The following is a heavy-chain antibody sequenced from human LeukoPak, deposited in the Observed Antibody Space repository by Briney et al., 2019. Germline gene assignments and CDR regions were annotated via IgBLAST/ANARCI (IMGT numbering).Heavy chain of an antibody. V-gene: IGHV3-23*01. CDR3: AKDRKYCSGGSCYLYYFDY. J-gene: IGHJ4*02. CDR2: ISGSGGST. Sequence: GGSLRLSCAASGFTFSSYAMSWVRQAPGKGLEWVSAISGSGGSTYYADSVKGRFTISRDNSKNTLYLQMNSLRAEDTAVCYCAKDRKYCSGGSCYLYYFDYWGQGTLVTVSS. CDR1: GFTFSSYA. D-gene: IGHD2-15*01.